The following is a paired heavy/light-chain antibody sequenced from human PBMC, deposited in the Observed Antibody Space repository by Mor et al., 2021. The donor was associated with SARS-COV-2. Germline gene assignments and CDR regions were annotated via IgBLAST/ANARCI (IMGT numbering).Heavy chain of an antibody. CDR2: IDPSDSYT. Sequence: EVQLVQSGAEVKKPGESLRISCKGSGYSFNIYWISWVRQMPGKGLEWMGRIDPSDSYTNYSPSFQGHVTISADKSISTAYLQWSSLKASDTAMYYCARHPLITMVGGDPHWFDPWGQGTLVTVSS. V-gene: IGHV5-10-1*01. CDR3: ARHPLITMVGGDPHWFDP. D-gene: IGHD3-10*01. J-gene: IGHJ5*02. CDR1: GYSFNIYW.
Light chain of an antibody. CDR1: QGISSY. CDR3: QQYNSYPLT. J-gene: IGKJ4*01. V-gene: IGKV1-16*02. CDR2: GAS. Sequence: DIQMTQSPSSLSASVGDRVTITCRASQGISSYLAWFQQKPGKAPKSLIYGASSLQSGVPSKFSGSGSGTDFTLTISSLQPEDFATYYCQQYNSYPLTFGGGTKVEIK.